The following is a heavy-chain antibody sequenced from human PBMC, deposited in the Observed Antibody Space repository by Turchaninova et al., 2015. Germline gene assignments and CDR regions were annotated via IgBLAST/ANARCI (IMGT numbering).Heavy chain of an antibody. Sequence: QVQLQQWGAGLLKPSETLSLTCAVYGGSFSGYYWSWIRQPPGKGLEWIGEINHRGSTNYNPSPKRLVTISVDTSKNRFSLKLSSVTAADTAGYYCARVKGDSSSWFRYYFDYWGQGTLVTVSS. D-gene: IGHD6-13*01. J-gene: IGHJ4*02. CDR2: INHRGST. CDR3: ARVKGDSSSWFRYYFDY. CDR1: GGSFSGYY. V-gene: IGHV4-34*01.